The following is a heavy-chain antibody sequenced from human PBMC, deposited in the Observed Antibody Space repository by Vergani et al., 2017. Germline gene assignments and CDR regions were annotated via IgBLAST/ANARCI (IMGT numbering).Heavy chain of an antibody. CDR2: IYHRGCT. V-gene: IGHV4-4*02. CDR1: GGSISSSNW. J-gene: IGHJ4*02. D-gene: IGHD5-18*01. CDR3: ARTLGYSYGTTLFDY. Sequence: QVPLQESGPGLVKPSGTLSLTCAVSGGSISSSNWWSWVRQPPGKGLEWIGEIYHRGCTNYNPSLKRRVTISVDKSKNQFSLKLGSVTAADTAVYYCARTLGYSYGTTLFDYWGQGTLVTVSS.